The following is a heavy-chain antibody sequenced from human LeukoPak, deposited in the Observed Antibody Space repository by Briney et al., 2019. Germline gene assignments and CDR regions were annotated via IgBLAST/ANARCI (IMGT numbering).Heavy chain of an antibody. CDR3: ARDLVILTGYYQHNWFDP. J-gene: IGHJ5*02. CDR2: ISSSSSYI. D-gene: IGHD3-9*01. Sequence: GGSLRLSCAASGFTFSSYSMNWVRQAPGKGLEWVSSISSSSSYIYYADSVKGRFTISRDNAKNSLYLQMNSLRAEDTAVYYCARDLVILTGYYQHNWFDPWGQGTLVTVSS. CDR1: GFTFSSYS. V-gene: IGHV3-21*01.